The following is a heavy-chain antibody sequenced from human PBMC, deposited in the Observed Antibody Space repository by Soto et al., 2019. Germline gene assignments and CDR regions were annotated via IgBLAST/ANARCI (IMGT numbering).Heavy chain of an antibody. Sequence: SETLSLTCTVSGGSVNSGTFYWHWIRQYPGKGLEWIGYFYSGGSTYYNPSLLSRVSISEDTSKNQFSLKLSSVTAADTAVYYCARGRTYYDILTGYLGRDYYYGMDVWGQGTTVTVSS. J-gene: IGHJ6*02. D-gene: IGHD3-9*01. CDR3: ARGRTYYDILTGYLGRDYYYGMDV. V-gene: IGHV4-31*03. CDR1: GGSVNSGTFY. CDR2: FYSGGST.